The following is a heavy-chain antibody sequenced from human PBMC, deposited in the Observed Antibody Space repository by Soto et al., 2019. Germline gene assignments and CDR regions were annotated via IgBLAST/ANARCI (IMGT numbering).Heavy chain of an antibody. D-gene: IGHD2-2*01. Sequence: EVQLLESGGGLVQPGGSLRLSCAASGFTFSSYAMKWVRQAPGKGLEWVSLIGESGTPTYYADSVKGRFTISRDNSGNTLFLEMYSLRDEDTAVYYCAIYIPGVRYYGMDVWGQGTTVTVSS. J-gene: IGHJ6*02. CDR2: IGESGTPT. V-gene: IGHV3-23*01. CDR3: AIYIPGVRYYGMDV. CDR1: GFTFSSYA.